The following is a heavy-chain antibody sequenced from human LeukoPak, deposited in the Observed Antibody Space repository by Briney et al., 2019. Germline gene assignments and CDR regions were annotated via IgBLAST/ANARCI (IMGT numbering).Heavy chain of an antibody. J-gene: IGHJ4*02. CDR1: GGSISSSSYY. Sequence: PSETLSLTCTVSGGSISSSSYYWGWIRQPPGKGLEWIGSIYYSGSTYYNPSLKSRVTISVDTSKNQFSLKLSSVTAADTAVYYCATGGGDFDHWGQGTLVTVSS. D-gene: IGHD3-16*01. CDR2: IYYSGST. CDR3: ATGGGDFDH. V-gene: IGHV4-39*01.